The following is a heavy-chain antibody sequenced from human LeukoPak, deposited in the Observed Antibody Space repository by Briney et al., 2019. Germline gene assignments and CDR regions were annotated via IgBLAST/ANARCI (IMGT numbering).Heavy chain of an antibody. CDR1: GFTFSSYW. V-gene: IGHV3-7*01. Sequence: PGGSLRLSCAASGFTFSSYWMSWVRQAPGKGLEWVANIKQDGSEKYYVDSVKGRFTISRDNAKNSLYLQMNGLRAEDTAVYYCARDTSYYDSSGYYDGGVWFDPWGQGTLVTVSS. CDR2: IKQDGSEK. D-gene: IGHD3-22*01. J-gene: IGHJ5*02. CDR3: ARDTSYYDSSGYYDGGVWFDP.